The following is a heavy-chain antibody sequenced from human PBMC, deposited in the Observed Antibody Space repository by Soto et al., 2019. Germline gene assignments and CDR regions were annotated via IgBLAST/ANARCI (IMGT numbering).Heavy chain of an antibody. CDR2: IYPGDSDT. CDR1: GYSFTSYW. Sequence: GESLKISCXGSGYSFTSYWIGWVRQMPGKGLEWMGIIYPGDSDTRYSPSFQGQVTISADKSISTAYLQWSSLKASDTAMYYCARHNIGYCSGGSCYSAEYFQHWGQGTLVTVSS. J-gene: IGHJ1*01. D-gene: IGHD2-15*01. CDR3: ARHNIGYCSGGSCYSAEYFQH. V-gene: IGHV5-51*01.